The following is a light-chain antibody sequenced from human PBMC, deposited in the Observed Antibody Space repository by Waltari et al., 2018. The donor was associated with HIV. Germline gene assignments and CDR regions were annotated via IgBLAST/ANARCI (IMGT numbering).Light chain of an antibody. J-gene: IGKJ3*01. CDR2: AAS. Sequence: DIQLTQSPSFMSASVGDRVTITCRASRAISSNLAWYQQKPGQAPTLLIYAASSLPSGVPSRFSGSGSGTEFTLTIRSLQPEDFATYYCQHLNSYPPFTFGPGTTVD. V-gene: IGKV1-9*01. CDR3: QHLNSYPPFT. CDR1: RAISSN.